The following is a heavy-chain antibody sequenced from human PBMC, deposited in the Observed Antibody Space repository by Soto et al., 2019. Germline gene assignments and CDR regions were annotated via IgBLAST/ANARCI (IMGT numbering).Heavy chain of an antibody. CDR3: AALPYGPPYYYGMDV. CDR1: GGSISSGGYY. V-gene: IGHV4-31*03. CDR2: IYYSGST. Sequence: SETLSLTCTVSGGSISSGGYYWSWIRQHPGKGLEWIGYIYYSGSTYYNPSLKSRVTISVDTSKNQFSLKLSSVTAADTAVYYCAALPYGPPYYYGMDVWGQGTTVTVSS. J-gene: IGHJ6*02. D-gene: IGHD2-15*01.